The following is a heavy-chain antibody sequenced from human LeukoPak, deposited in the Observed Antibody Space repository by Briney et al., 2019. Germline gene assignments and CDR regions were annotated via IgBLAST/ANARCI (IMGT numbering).Heavy chain of an antibody. CDR3: AKVGNYYDSSGTPSGAFDI. CDR2: IRYDGSNK. CDR1: GFTFSSYG. D-gene: IGHD3-22*01. J-gene: IGHJ3*02. V-gene: IGHV3-30*02. Sequence: PGGSLRLSSAASGFTFSSYGMHWVRQAPGKGLEWVAFIRYDGSNKYYADSVKGRFTISRDNSKNTLYLQMNSLRAEDTAVYYCAKVGNYYDSSGTPSGAFDIWGQGTMVTVSS.